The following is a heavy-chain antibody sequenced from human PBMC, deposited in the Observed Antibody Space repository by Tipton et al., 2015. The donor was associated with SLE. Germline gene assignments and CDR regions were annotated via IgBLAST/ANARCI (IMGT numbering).Heavy chain of an antibody. V-gene: IGHV4-34*01. D-gene: IGHD3-3*01. Sequence: TLSLTCAVYGGSFSGYYWSWIRQPPGKGLEWIGEINHSGSTNYNPSLKSRVTISVDTSKNQFSLKLSSVTAADTAVYYCARVNRLRFLECLCDAFDIWGQGTMVTASS. CDR1: GGSFSGYY. CDR3: ARVNRLRFLECLCDAFDI. J-gene: IGHJ3*02. CDR2: INHSGST.